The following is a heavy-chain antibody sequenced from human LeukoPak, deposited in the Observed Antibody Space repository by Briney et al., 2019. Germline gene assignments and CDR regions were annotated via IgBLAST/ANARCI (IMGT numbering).Heavy chain of an antibody. CDR2: IYYSGST. CDR3: ATAARPGYYFDY. Sequence: PSETLSLTCTVSGGSISSSSYYWGWIRQPPGKELEWIGSIYYSGSTYYNPSLKSRVTISVDTSKNQFSLKLNSVTAADTAVYYCATAARPGYYFDYWGQGTLVTVSS. D-gene: IGHD6-6*01. V-gene: IGHV4-39*07. J-gene: IGHJ4*02. CDR1: GGSISSSSYY.